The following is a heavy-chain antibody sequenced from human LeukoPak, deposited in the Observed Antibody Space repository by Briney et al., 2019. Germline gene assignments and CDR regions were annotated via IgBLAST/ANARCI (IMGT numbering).Heavy chain of an antibody. J-gene: IGHJ6*02. CDR2: IYSGGST. D-gene: IGHD4-17*01. V-gene: IGHV3-66*01. CDR1: GFTVSSNY. Sequence: GGSLRLSCAASGFTVSSNYMSWVRQAPGKGLEWVSVIYSGGSTYYADSVKGRFTISRDNSKNTLYLQMNSLRAEDTAVYYCARSSTVTTSYYYYGMDVWGQGTTVTVSS. CDR3: ARSSTVTTSYYYYGMDV.